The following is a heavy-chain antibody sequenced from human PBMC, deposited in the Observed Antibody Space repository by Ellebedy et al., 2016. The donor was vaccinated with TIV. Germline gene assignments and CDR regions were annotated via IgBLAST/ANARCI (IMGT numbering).Heavy chain of an antibody. D-gene: IGHD6-13*01. CDR1: GFTFRSYA. Sequence: GESLKIPCAASGFTFRSYAMSLVRQAPGKGLEWVSAISGRGGSTYYADSVKGRFTISRDNSKNTLYLQMNSLGAEDTAVYSCARLCVIAAAGASDYWGQGTLVIVSS. J-gene: IGHJ4*02. CDR2: ISGRGGST. CDR3: ARLCVIAAAGASDY. V-gene: IGHV3-23*01.